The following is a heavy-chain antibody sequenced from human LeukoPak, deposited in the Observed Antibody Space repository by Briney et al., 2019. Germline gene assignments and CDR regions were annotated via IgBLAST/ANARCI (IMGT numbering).Heavy chain of an antibody. J-gene: IGHJ4*02. CDR3: TNWAGTVDGFNGPFDF. CDR1: GFTFSSYG. Sequence: GGSLRLSCAASGFTFSSYGMHWVRQAPGKGLEWVAVISYDGSNKYYADSVKGRFTISRDNSKNSLYLQMNSLRAEDTAVYYCTNWAGTVDGFNGPFDFWGQGTLVTVSS. D-gene: IGHD3-10*01. CDR2: ISYDGSNK. V-gene: IGHV3-30*18.